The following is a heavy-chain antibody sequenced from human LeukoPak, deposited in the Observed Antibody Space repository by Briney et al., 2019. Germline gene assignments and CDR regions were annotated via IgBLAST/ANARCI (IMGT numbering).Heavy chain of an antibody. CDR2: ISGYNGNT. J-gene: IGHJ4*02. V-gene: IGHV1-18*01. Sequence: ASVKASCKASGYTFTSYGISWVRQAPGEGLEWMGWISGYNGNTNYAQKLRGRVTMTTDTPTSTAYMELRSLRSDDTAVYYCASGGRDGYNFGYWGPGTLVTVSS. CDR1: GYTFTSYG. D-gene: IGHD5-24*01. CDR3: ASGGRDGYNFGY.